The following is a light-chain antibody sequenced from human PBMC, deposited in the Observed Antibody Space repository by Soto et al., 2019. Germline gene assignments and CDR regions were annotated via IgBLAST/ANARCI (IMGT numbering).Light chain of an antibody. V-gene: IGLV2-8*01. CDR3: GSHAGFNVYG. J-gene: IGLJ1*01. CDR1: SSDIGSYNS. CDR2: GVN. Sequence: QSALTPPPSASGSPGQSVTVSCTGTSSDIGSYNSVSWYPPHPGKTPKLLIYGVNRRPSGVPDRFSGSKSGNTASLTVSGLQAEDEADYYCGSHAGFNVYGFGNGTKLTFL.